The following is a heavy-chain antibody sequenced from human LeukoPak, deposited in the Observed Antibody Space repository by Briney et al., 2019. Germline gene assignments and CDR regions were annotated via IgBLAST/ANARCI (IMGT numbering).Heavy chain of an antibody. V-gene: IGHV3-53*01. CDR2: IYSGGST. J-gene: IGHJ4*02. CDR1: GFTVSDNY. Sequence: GGSLRLSCAASGFTVSDNYISWVRQAPGKGLEWVSVIYSGGSTKYADSVKARFTISRDNSKNTVYLQMNSLRADDTAVYYCARATLDDWGQGTLVTVSS. CDR3: ARATLDD.